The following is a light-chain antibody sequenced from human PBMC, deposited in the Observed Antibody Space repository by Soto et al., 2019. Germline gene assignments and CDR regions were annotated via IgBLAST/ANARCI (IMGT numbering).Light chain of an antibody. CDR1: QALNTR. CDR3: HQRQSWPRT. V-gene: IGKV3-11*01. J-gene: IGKJ1*01. CDR2: LTS. Sequence: EIVLTQSPATLSAFPGARVTLSCRASQALNTRLAWYQHKPGQAPRLLIYLTSNRAAGVPARFSAWGSETDFTLTISDVEPEDFAVYYCHQRQSWPRTFGQGTKVDIK.